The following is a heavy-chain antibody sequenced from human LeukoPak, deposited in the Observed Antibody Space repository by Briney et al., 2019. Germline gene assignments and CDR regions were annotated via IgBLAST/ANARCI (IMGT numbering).Heavy chain of an antibody. CDR3: MRQDVGQLDFDF. J-gene: IGHJ4*02. CDR1: GFIFSDSS. Sequence: GGSLRLSCVASGFIFSDSSMHCVRQVCGEGLEWVGRFRKKANIYAISYSASVKGRFTTLRDDSKSTAYLQMNSLKADDTAVYYCMRQDVGQLDFDFWGQGTLVTVSA. D-gene: IGHD6-13*01. V-gene: IGHV3-73*01. CDR2: FRKKANIYAI.